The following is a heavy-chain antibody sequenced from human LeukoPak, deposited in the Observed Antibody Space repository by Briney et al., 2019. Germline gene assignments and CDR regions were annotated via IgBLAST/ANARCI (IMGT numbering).Heavy chain of an antibody. D-gene: IGHD3-3*01. V-gene: IGHV1-2*02. Sequence: ASVKVSCKASGYTFTVYLMHWVRQAPGQGLELMGWINPNSGDTTYTQNFQGRVTMTRDTSISTVYMEVSRVRSDDTAVYYCATGSGYYYAYWGQGTLVTVSS. CDR2: INPNSGDT. CDR1: GYTFTVYL. J-gene: IGHJ4*02. CDR3: ATGSGYYYAY.